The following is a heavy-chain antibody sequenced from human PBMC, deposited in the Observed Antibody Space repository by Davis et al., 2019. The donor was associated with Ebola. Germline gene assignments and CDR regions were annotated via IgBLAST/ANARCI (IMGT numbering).Heavy chain of an antibody. J-gene: IGHJ4*02. Sequence: ASVKVSCKASGYTFTNYDLNWVRQATGQGLEWMGWMNPNSGNTGYAQKFQGRVTMTRNTSISTAYMELSSLRSDDTARYYCARDVRGITGPSEYWGQGTLVTVSS. CDR2: MNPNSGNT. CDR3: ARDVRGITGPSEY. V-gene: IGHV1-8*01. CDR1: GYTFTNYD. D-gene: IGHD1-1*01.